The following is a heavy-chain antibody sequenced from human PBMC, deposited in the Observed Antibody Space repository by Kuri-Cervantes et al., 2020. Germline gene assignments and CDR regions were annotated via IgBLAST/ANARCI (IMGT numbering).Heavy chain of an antibody. CDR3: ARFAYYYYGMDV. V-gene: IGHV4-34*01. J-gene: IGHJ6*02. Sequence: SETLSLTCAVYGGSFSAYYWSWIRRPPGKGLEWIGEIDHSGSTNYNPSLKSRFTISVDTSKNQFSLKLTSVTAADTAVYYCARFAYYYYGMDVWGQGTTVTVSS. CDR2: IDHSGST. D-gene: IGHD3-10*01. CDR1: GGSFSAYY.